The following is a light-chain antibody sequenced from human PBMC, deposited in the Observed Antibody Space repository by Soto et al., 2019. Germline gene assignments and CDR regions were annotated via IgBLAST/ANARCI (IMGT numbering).Light chain of an antibody. CDR1: QSVSSN. CDR3: QQYNNWPPLT. J-gene: IGKJ4*01. Sequence: EIVMTQSPATLSVSPGERATLSCRASQSVSSNLAWYQQKPGQAPGLLIYGASTRATGIPARFSGSGSGTEFPLTISSLQSEDFAVYYCQQYNNWPPLTFGGGTKVEIK. CDR2: GAS. V-gene: IGKV3-15*01.